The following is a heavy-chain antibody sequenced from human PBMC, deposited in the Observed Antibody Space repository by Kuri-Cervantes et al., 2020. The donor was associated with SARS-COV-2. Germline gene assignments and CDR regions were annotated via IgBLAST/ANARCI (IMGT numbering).Heavy chain of an antibody. CDR1: TGSVNTGDFY. CDR2: IFYSGTT. V-gene: IGHV4-30-4*01. J-gene: IGHJ4*02. D-gene: IGHD3-10*01. CDR3: ARVGSGSFDY. Sequence: SETLSLTCTVSTGSVNTGDFYWAWLRQPPGKGLEWIAYIFYSGTTYYNPSLKSRVFISSDASKNQFSLRLSSVTAADTAVYYCARVGSGSFDYWGQGTLVTVSS.